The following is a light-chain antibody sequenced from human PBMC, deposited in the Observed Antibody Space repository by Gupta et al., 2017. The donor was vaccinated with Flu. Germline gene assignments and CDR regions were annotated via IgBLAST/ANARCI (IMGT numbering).Light chain of an antibody. CDR1: SSDVGSSNR. Sequence: QSAPTQPRSVSGSPGQSVTISCTGTSSDVGSSNRVSWYQQRPGKAPKRILYDVTERPSGVPDRGSGSKSGNTASPSTSGLHADDESDDYCYSPAGRVTGVFGTGTTLTVL. J-gene: IGLJ1*01. V-gene: IGLV2-11*01. CDR2: DVT. CDR3: YSPAGRVTGV.